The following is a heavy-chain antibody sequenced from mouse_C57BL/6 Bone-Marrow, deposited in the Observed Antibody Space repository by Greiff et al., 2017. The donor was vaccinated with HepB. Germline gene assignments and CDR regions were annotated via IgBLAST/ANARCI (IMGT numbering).Heavy chain of an antibody. CDR3: ARWGYYGSYYAMDY. CDR1: GYTFTSYW. V-gene: IGHV1-72*01. D-gene: IGHD1-1*01. CDR2: IDPNSGGT. Sequence: QVQLQQPGAELVKPGASVKLSCKASGYTFTSYWMHWVKQRPGRGLEWIGRIDPNSGGTKYNEKFKSKATLTVDKPSSPAYMQLSSLTSEDSAVYYCARWGYYGSYYAMDYWGQGTSVTVSS. J-gene: IGHJ4*01.